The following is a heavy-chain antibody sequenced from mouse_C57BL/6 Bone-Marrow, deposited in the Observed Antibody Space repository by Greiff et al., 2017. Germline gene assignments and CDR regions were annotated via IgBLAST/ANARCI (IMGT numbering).Heavy chain of an antibody. J-gene: IGHJ1*03. CDR3: ARHEVFYYYGSSPWYFDV. D-gene: IGHD1-1*01. CDR2: FYPGSGSI. Sequence: VQLQQSGAELVKPGASVKLSCKASGYTFTEYTIHWVKQRSGQGLEWIGWFYPGSGSIKYNEKFKDKATLTADKSSSTVYMELSRLTSEDSAVYFCARHEVFYYYGSSPWYFDVWGTGTTVTVSS. CDR1: GYTFTEYT. V-gene: IGHV1-62-2*01.